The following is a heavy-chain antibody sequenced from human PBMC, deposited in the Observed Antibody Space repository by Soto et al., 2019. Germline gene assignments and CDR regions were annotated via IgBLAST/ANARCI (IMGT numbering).Heavy chain of an antibody. CDR3: AKQPYRTSSLVDP. CDR2: ITWNSGSI. V-gene: IGHV3-9*01. Sequence: GGSLRLSCAASGFTFDDYAMHWVRQAPGKGLEWVSGITWNSGSIGYADSVKGRFTISRDNAKNSLYLQMNSLRPEDTALYYCAKQPYRTSSLVDPWGQGTLVTVSS. CDR1: GFTFDDYA. D-gene: IGHD6-6*01. J-gene: IGHJ5*02.